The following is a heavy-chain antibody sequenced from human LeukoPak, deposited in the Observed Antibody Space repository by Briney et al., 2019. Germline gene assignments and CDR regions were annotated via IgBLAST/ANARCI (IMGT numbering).Heavy chain of an antibody. J-gene: IGHJ4*02. CDR1: GGSFNDYD. CDR2: INESGAT. Sequence: PSETLSLTCSVYGGSFNDYDWSWVRQAPGRGLQWIGEINESGATNCDPSLKSRVTMSIDTSKSQFSLSLRSVTAADTAVYFCAGYVPVKTGPTRASFDYWGQGILVSVSS. CDR3: AGYVPVKTGPTRASFDY. D-gene: IGHD1-1*01. V-gene: IGHV4-34*01.